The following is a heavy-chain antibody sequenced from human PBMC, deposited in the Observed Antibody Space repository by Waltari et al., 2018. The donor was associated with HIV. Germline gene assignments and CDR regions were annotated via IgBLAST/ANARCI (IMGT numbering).Heavy chain of an antibody. V-gene: IGHV1-3*01. CDR1: GYTFTSYA. D-gene: IGHD3-22*01. Sequence: QVQLVQSGAEVKKPGASVKVSCKASGYTFTSYAMHWVRQAPGQRLEWMGWINAGNGNTKYSQKFQGRVTITRDTSASTAYMELSSLRSEDTAVYYCASWYYYDSSGYPAYYYYGMDVWGQGTTVTVSS. CDR2: INAGNGNT. CDR3: ASWYYYDSSGYPAYYYYGMDV. J-gene: IGHJ6*02.